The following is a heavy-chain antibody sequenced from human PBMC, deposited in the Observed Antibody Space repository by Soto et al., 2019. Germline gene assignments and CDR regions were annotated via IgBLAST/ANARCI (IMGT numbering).Heavy chain of an antibody. D-gene: IGHD3-3*01. J-gene: IGHJ4*02. CDR3: ARDGEVLRDGYNFDFDY. CDR2: ISYDGSNK. Sequence: GGSLRLSCAASGFTFSSYAMHWVRQAPGKGLEWVAVISYDGSNKYYADSVKGRFTISRDNSKNTLYLQMNSLRAEDTAVYYCARDGEVLRDGYNFDFDYWRQGTLVTVSS. CDR1: GFTFSSYA. V-gene: IGHV3-30-3*01.